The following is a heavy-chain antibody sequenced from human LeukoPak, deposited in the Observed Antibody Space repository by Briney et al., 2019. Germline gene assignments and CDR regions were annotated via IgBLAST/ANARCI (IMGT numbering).Heavy chain of an antibody. D-gene: IGHD6-19*01. J-gene: IGHJ4*02. CDR2: ISSSSSYI. CDR3: ARGQSMAGTEVDY. CDR1: GFTFSSYE. Sequence: GGSLRLSCAASGFTFSSYEMNWVRQAPGKGLEWVSSISSSSSYIYYADSVKGRFPISRDNAKNSLYLQMNSLRAEDTAVYYCARGQSMAGTEVDYWGQGTLVTVSS. V-gene: IGHV3-21*01.